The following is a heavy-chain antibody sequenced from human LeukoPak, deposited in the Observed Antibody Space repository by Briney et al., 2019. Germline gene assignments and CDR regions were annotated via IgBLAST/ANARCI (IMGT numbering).Heavy chain of an antibody. CDR2: MNPNSGNT. Sequence: ASVKVSCKASGYTFTSYDINWVRQATGQGLEWMGWMNPNSGNTGYAQKFQGRATKTRNTSISTAYMELSSLRSEDTAVYYCARVRSGCSSTSCFQNWFDPWGQGTLVTVSS. J-gene: IGHJ5*02. CDR3: ARVRSGCSSTSCFQNWFDP. D-gene: IGHD2-2*01. V-gene: IGHV1-8*01. CDR1: GYTFTSYD.